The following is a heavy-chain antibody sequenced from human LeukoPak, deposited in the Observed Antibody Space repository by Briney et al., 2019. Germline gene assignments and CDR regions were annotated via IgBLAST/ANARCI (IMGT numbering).Heavy chain of an antibody. D-gene: IGHD3-10*01. CDR1: GFTFSSYA. Sequence: GGSLRLSCAASGFTFSSYAMHWVRQAPGKGLEWVAVISYDGSNKYYADSVKGRFTISRDSSKNTLYLQMNSLRAEDTAVYYCARDAGHYFDYWGQGTLVTISS. CDR3: ARDAGHYFDY. V-gene: IGHV3-30-3*01. J-gene: IGHJ4*02. CDR2: ISYDGSNK.